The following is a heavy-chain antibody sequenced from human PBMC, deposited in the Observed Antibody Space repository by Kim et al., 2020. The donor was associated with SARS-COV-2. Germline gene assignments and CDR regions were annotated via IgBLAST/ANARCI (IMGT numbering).Heavy chain of an antibody. CDR2: T. V-gene: IGHV3-13*01. D-gene: IGHD6-19*01. J-gene: IGHJ4*02. Sequence: TYYLGSVKGRFTISRENAKNSLYLQMDSLRAGDTAVYYCARGWSSGLVDSWGQGTLVTVSS. CDR3: ARGWSSGLVDS.